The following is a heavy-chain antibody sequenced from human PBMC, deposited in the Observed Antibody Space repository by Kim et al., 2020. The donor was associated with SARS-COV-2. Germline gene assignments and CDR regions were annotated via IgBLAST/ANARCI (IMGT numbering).Heavy chain of an antibody. CDR2: IWSDGSNK. V-gene: IGHV3-33*01. CDR1: GFTFSGFG. D-gene: IGHD3-16*01. CDR3: ARDPRGGGDGLTGPVDY. J-gene: IGHJ4*02. Sequence: GGSLRLSCAASGFTFSGFGMHWVRQAPGKGLEWVAVIWSDGSNKYYSDSVKGRFTISRDNSQNTLYLQMNSLRAEDTAVYFCARDPRGGGDGLTGPVDYWGQGTLVTVSS.